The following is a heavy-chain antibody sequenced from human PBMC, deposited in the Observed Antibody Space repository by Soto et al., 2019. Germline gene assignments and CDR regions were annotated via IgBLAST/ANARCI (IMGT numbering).Heavy chain of an antibody. V-gene: IGHV6-1*01. CDR2: TYYRSKWYN. Sequence: SHTLSLTCAISGDSVSSNSAAWNLIRQSPSRGLEWLGRTYYRSKWYNDYAVSVKSRITINPDTSKNQFSLQLNSVTPEDTAVYYCARGGLPHPLSMDVWGQGTTVTVSS. CDR3: ARGGLPHPLSMDV. CDR1: GDSVSSNSAA. J-gene: IGHJ6*02. D-gene: IGHD1-26*01.